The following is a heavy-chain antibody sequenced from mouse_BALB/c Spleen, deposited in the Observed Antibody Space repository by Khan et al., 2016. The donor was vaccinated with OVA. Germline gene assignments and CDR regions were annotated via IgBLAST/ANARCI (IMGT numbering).Heavy chain of an antibody. CDR1: GYTFTTSW. CDR2: INPTTGYT. J-gene: IGHJ2*01. D-gene: IGHD2-10*02. V-gene: IGHV1-7*01. CDR3: ARDSMHY. Sequence: VELVESGTELAKPGASVKMSCKASGYTFTTSWMHWVKQRPGKGLEWIGNINPTTGYTDNSRKLMAKSTLSADKSPSTQYMKLSSQTSDDSAVYYCARDSMHYWGQGTTLTVSS.